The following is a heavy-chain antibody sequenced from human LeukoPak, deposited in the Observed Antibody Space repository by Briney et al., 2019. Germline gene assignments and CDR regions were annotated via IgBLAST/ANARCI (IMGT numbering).Heavy chain of an antibody. CDR1: GFTFSPYS. V-gene: IGHV3-20*04. CDR2: INWNGGST. Sequence: GGSLRLSCAASGFTFSPYSINWVRQAPGKGLEWVSGINWNGGSTGYADSVKGRFTISRDNAKNSLYLQMNSLRAEDTALYYCASGGIYYGAAFDFWGQGTLVTVSS. D-gene: IGHD1-26*01. CDR3: ASGGIYYGAAFDF. J-gene: IGHJ4*02.